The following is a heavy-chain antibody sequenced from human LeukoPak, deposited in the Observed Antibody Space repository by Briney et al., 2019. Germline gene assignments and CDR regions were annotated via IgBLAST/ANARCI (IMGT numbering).Heavy chain of an antibody. CDR3: ARSAEHCNNGVCFTDYYMDV. CDR1: GYTFSGSY. CDR2: INPNSGDT. V-gene: IGHV1-2*06. D-gene: IGHD2-8*01. J-gene: IGHJ6*03. Sequence: ASVKVSCKASGYTFSGSYIHWVRQAPGQGLEWMGRINPNSGDTNYAQNFQGRVTMTRDTSITTAYMELSSLTSADTAVYFCARSAEHCNNGVCFTDYYMDVWGKGTTVTVSS.